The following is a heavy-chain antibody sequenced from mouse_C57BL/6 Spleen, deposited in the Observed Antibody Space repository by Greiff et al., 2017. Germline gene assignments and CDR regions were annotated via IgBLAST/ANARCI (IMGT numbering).Heavy chain of an antibody. V-gene: IGHV1-54*01. CDR3: ARESDYSLFAY. Sequence: VQLQQSGAELVRPGTSVKVSCKASGYAFTNYLIEWVKQRPGQGLEWIGVLNPGSGGTNYNEKFKGKATLTADKSSSTAYMQLSSLTSEDSAVYFCARESDYSLFAYWGQGTLVTVSA. D-gene: IGHD2-4*01. J-gene: IGHJ3*01. CDR1: GYAFTNYL. CDR2: LNPGSGGT.